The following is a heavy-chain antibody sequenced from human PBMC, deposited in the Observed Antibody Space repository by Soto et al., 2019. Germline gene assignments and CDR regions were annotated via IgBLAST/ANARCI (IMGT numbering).Heavy chain of an antibody. V-gene: IGHV4-4*02. CDR2: IYHSGST. CDR3: ARGLGQTLLRGDYVMDV. Sequence: QVQLQESGPGLVKPSGTLSLTCAVSGGSISSSNWWSWVRQPPGKGLEWIGEIYHSGSTNYNPSLKRRVPISVDKSKNQFSLKLSSVNAADTAVYYCARGLGQTLLRGDYVMDVWGQGTTVTVSS. CDR1: GGSISSSNW. J-gene: IGHJ6*02. D-gene: IGHD3-10*01.